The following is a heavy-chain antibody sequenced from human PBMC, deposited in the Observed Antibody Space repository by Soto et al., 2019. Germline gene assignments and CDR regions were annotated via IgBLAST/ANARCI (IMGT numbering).Heavy chain of an antibody. J-gene: IGHJ5*02. V-gene: IGHV4-31*03. CDR1: WGSISNGGCY. CDR2: IYYSGST. CDR3: GRSIDP. Sequence: HCLPNTLSWGSISNGGCYWSWIRQHPGKGLEWIGYIYYSGSTYYNPSLKSRVTISVDTSKNQFSLKLSSVTAADTAVYYCGRSIDPWGQGTLVTVSS.